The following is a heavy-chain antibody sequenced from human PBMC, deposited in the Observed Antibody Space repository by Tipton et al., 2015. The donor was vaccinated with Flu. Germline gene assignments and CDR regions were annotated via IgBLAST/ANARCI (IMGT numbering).Heavy chain of an antibody. J-gene: IGHJ6*03. Sequence: TLSLTCTVSGGSISSYYWSWIRQPPGKGLEWIGYIYYSGSTNYNPSLKSRVTISVDTSKNQFSLKLSSVTAADTAVYYCARSRSGYFNYYYYYMDVWGKGTTVTVSS. V-gene: IGHV4-59*01. CDR2: IYYSGST. D-gene: IGHD3-3*01. CDR1: GGSISSYY. CDR3: ARSRSGYFNYYYYYMDV.